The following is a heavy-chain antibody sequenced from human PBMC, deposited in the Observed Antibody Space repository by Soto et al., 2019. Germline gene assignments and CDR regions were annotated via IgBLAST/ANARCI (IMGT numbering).Heavy chain of an antibody. D-gene: IGHD3-3*01. Sequence: EVQLVESGGGLVKPGGSLRLSCAASAFTFNSYTMNWVRQAPGKGLEWVASIGGGSRFIFYAESVKGRFITSIDNAKISVYLQIDSLKVDDTARYYCARGRGDFGMVAPYFYFAMDVWGQGTTVTVSS. CDR2: IGGGSRFI. J-gene: IGHJ6*02. CDR1: AFTFNSYT. V-gene: IGHV3-21*01. CDR3: ARGRGDFGMVAPYFYFAMDV.